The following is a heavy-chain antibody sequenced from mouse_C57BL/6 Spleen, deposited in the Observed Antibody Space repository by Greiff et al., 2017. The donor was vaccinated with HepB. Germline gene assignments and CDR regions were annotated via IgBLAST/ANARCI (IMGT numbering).Heavy chain of an antibody. CDR3: ARIRLEGYAMDY. J-gene: IGHJ4*01. D-gene: IGHD4-1*01. CDR1: GFSLTSYG. Sequence: VMLVESGPGLVQPSQSLSITCTVSGFSLTSYGVHWVRQSPGKGLAWLGVIWSGGSTDYNAAFISRLSISKDNSKSQVFFKMNSLQADDTAIYYCARIRLEGYAMDYWGQGTSVTVSS. V-gene: IGHV2-2*01. CDR2: IWSGGST.